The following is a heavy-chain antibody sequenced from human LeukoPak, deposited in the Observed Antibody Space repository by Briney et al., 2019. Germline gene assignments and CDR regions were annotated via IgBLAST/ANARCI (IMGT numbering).Heavy chain of an antibody. V-gene: IGHV1-46*01. Sequence: ASVKVSCKASGYTFTSYYMHWVRQAPGQGLEWMGIINPSGGSTSYAQKFQGRVTMTRHTSTSTVYMELSSLRSEDTAVYYCARTYCSGGSCPGPTAPDYWGQGTLVTVSS. CDR2: INPSGGST. J-gene: IGHJ4*02. D-gene: IGHD2-15*01. CDR3: ARTYCSGGSCPGPTAPDY. CDR1: GYTFTSYY.